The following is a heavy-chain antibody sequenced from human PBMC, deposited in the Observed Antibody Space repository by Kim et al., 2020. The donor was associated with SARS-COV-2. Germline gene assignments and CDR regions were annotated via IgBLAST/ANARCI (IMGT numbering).Heavy chain of an antibody. D-gene: IGHD4-17*01. J-gene: IGHJ3*02. CDR1: GYTLTELS. Sequence: ASVKVSCKVSGYTLTELSMHWVRQAPGKGLEWLGGFDPEDGETIYAQKFQGRVTMTEDTSTDTAYMELSSLRSEDTAVYYCATDNRGDYAAFDIWGQGTMVTVSS. CDR3: ATDNRGDYAAFDI. CDR2: FDPEDGET. V-gene: IGHV1-24*01.